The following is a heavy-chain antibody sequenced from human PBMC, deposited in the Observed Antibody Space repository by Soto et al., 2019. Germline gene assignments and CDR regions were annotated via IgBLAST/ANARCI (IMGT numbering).Heavy chain of an antibody. D-gene: IGHD6-19*01. CDR1: GDSVSSNSAA. CDR3: ARETPPGYSSGGRLQAPNYYSYGMDV. J-gene: IGHJ6*02. Sequence: SQTLSLTCAISGDSVSSNSAAWNWIRQSPSRGLEWLGRTYYRSKWYNDYAVSVKSRITINPDTSKNQFSLQLNSVTPEDTAVYYCARETPPGYSSGGRLQAPNYYSYGMDVWCQGTTVNVSS. CDR2: TYYRSKWYN. V-gene: IGHV6-1*01.